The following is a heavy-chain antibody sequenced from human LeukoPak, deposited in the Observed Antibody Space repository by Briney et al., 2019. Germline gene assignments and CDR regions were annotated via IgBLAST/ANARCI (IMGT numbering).Heavy chain of an antibody. V-gene: IGHV1-18*01. Sequence: ASVKVSCKASGYTFTSYGISWVRQAPGQGLEWMGWISAYNGNTNYAQKLQGRVTMTTDTSTSTVYMELRSLRSDDTAVYYCARVMAMALRAFDYWGQGTLVTVSS. CDR3: ARVMAMALRAFDY. J-gene: IGHJ4*02. D-gene: IGHD5-18*01. CDR1: GYTFTSYG. CDR2: ISAYNGNT.